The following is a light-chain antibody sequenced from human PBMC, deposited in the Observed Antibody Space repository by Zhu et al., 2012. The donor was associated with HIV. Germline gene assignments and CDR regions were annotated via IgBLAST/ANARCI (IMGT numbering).Light chain of an antibody. CDR2: DAS. V-gene: IGKV3-20*01. J-gene: IGKJ4*01. Sequence: IVLTQSPGILSLSPGEKATLSCRASQSVSSNYLAWYQQKAGQPPRLLIYDASSRATGGPDRFSGGGSGTDFTLNISRLEPEDFAVYYCQQYGSTPFTFGGGTKVEIK. CDR1: QSVSSNY. CDR3: QQYGSTPFT.